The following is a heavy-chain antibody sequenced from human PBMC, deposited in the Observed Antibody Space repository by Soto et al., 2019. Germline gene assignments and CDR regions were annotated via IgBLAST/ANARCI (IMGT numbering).Heavy chain of an antibody. D-gene: IGHD2-15*01. CDR1: GFTFSSYG. V-gene: IGHV3-33*01. CDR2: IWYDGSNK. J-gene: IGHJ6*03. Sequence: GGSLRLSCAASGFTFSSYGMHWVRQAPGKGLEWVAVIWYDGSNKYYADSVKGRFTISRDNSKNTLYLQMNSLRAEDTAVYYCARDGDIVVVVAATGYMDVWGKGTTVTVSS. CDR3: ARDGDIVVVVAATGYMDV.